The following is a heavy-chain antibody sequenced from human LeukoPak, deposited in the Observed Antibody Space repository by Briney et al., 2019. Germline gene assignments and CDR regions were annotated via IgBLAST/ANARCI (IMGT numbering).Heavy chain of an antibody. CDR3: ARDIAGPFTMVTGARHFDY. D-gene: IGHD3-10*01. CDR2: IHTKNDGGVI. Sequence: GGSLRLSCVVSGVTFSDVWMGWVRQAPGKGLEWVGRIHTKNDGGVIDYAPPVQGRFTISRDDSKNTLFLEMNSLRAEDTAVYYCARDIAGPFTMVTGARHFDYWGQGTLVTVSS. CDR1: GVTFSDVW. J-gene: IGHJ4*02. V-gene: IGHV3-15*01.